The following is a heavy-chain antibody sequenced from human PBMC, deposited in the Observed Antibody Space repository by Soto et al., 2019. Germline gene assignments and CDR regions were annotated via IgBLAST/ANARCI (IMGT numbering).Heavy chain of an antibody. CDR3: ARAYGDLRNWFDT. J-gene: IGHJ5*02. Sequence: QVQLVESGGGVVQPGRSLRLSCAASGFTFSSYGMHWVRQAPGKGLEWVAVIWYDGSNKYYADSVKGRFTISRDNSKNTLYLHMNSLRAEDTAVYYCARAYGDLRNWFDTWGQGTLVTVSS. V-gene: IGHV3-33*01. CDR2: IWYDGSNK. D-gene: IGHD4-17*01. CDR1: GFTFSSYG.